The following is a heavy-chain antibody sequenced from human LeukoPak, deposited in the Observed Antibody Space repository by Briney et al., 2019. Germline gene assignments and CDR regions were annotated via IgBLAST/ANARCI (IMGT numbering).Heavy chain of an antibody. CDR1: GYTFTDYY. D-gene: IGHD4-17*01. J-gene: IGHJ4*02. CDR3: ARVADYGDYTLPGDY. CDR2: INPNSGGT. Sequence: ASVKVSCKASGYTFTDYYMHWVRQAPGQGLEWMGWINPNSGGTNYAQKFQGRVTMTRDTSTNTAYMELSSLRSDDTAVYYCARVADYGDYTLPGDYWGQGTLVTVSS. V-gene: IGHV1-2*02.